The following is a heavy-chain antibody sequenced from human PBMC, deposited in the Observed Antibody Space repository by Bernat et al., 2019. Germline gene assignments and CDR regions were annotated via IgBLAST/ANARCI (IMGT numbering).Heavy chain of an antibody. V-gene: IGHV3-33*01. Sequence: QVQLVESGGGVVKPGRSLRLSCAASGFTFSSYGMHWVRQAPGKGLEWVAVIWYDGSNKYYADSVKRRFTIYRDNSKSALYLQMNRLSAEDTAVYYCARDPDCSSTSCYYYGMDVWGQGTTVTVSS. CDR3: ARDPDCSSTSCYYYGMDV. CDR1: GFTFSSYG. D-gene: IGHD2-2*01. CDR2: IWYDGSNK. J-gene: IGHJ6*02.